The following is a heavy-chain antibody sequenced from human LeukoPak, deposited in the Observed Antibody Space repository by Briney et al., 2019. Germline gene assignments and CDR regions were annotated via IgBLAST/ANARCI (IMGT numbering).Heavy chain of an antibody. V-gene: IGHV3-30*18. J-gene: IGHJ4*02. CDR2: ISYDGSNK. Sequence: GGALRLSSAASGLTFNLYGMHRVPPAPRKGPERVAVISYDGSNKYYEDSLKSRFTISRDNSKNTLYLQMNSLRAEDTAVYYCAKGFGYSSSWSPDYCGQGTLVTVSS. CDR3: AKGFGYSSSWSPDY. D-gene: IGHD6-13*01. CDR1: GLTFNLYG.